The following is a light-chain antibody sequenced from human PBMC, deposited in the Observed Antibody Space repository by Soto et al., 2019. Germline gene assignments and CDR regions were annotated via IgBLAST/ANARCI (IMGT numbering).Light chain of an antibody. Sequence: EIVLTQSPATLSLSPGERATLSCRASQSVGSYLAWYQQKPGQAPRLLIYDASNRATGIPARFSGSGSGTDFTLTISSLEPEDFAVYVYQQRSNWLTFGGGTKVEIK. J-gene: IGKJ4*01. CDR1: QSVGSY. V-gene: IGKV3-11*01. CDR3: QQRSNWLT. CDR2: DAS.